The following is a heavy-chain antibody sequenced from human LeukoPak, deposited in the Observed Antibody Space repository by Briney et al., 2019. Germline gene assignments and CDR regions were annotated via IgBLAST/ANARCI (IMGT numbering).Heavy chain of an antibody. V-gene: IGHV3-48*01. CDR2: ISSSSSTI. Sequence: GGSLRLSCAASGFTFSSYSMNWVRQAPGKGLEWVSYISSSSSTIYYADSVKGRFTISRDNAKNSLYLQMNSLRAEDTAVYYCARAGLTGNGDYWGQGTLVTVSS. CDR1: GFTFSSYS. D-gene: IGHD1-20*01. CDR3: ARAGLTGNGDY. J-gene: IGHJ4*02.